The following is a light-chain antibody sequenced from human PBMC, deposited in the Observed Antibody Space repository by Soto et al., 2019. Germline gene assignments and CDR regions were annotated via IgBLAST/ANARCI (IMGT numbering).Light chain of an antibody. V-gene: IGLV1-51*01. CDR1: RSNIENSP. CDR3: GTWDTSLRVVV. J-gene: IGLJ2*01. CDR2: DND. Sequence: QAVVTQPPSISAAPGQKVTISCSGSRSNIENSPVSWYQQLPGTAPELLIYDNDKRPSGIPDRFSGSKSGTSATLGIAGLQTGDEADYHCGTWDTSLRVVVFGGGTKVTVL.